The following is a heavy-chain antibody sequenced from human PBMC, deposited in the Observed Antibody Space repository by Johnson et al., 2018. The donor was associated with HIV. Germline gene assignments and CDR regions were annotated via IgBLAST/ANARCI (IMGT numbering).Heavy chain of an antibody. V-gene: IGHV3-66*01. J-gene: IGHJ3*02. CDR2: IYSGGKT. CDR3: AKDLRVFDWFNAYDAFDI. CDR1: GFTVSSNY. D-gene: IGHD3-9*01. Sequence: VQLVESGGDLVQPGGSLRLSCAASGFTVSSNYMSWVRQAPGKGLEWVSVIYSGGKTYYADSVKGRFTISRDNSKNTLYLQMNSLRADDTAVYYCAKDLRVFDWFNAYDAFDIWGQGTMVIVSP.